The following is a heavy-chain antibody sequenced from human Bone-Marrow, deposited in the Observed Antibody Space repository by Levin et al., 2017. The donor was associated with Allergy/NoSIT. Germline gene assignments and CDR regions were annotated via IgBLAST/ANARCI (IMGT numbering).Heavy chain of an antibody. V-gene: IGHV5-51*01. CDR3: ARHGGCSRTSCYNWFDP. J-gene: IGHJ5*02. D-gene: IGHD2-2*01. CDR2: INPRDSDT. CDR1: GYTFTTYW. Sequence: KSGESLKISCKVSGYTFTTYWIGWVRQMPGKGLEWMGIINPRDSDTRYSPSFQGHVTMSVDKSFNTAYLRWSSLKASDTAIYYCARHGGCSRTSCYNWFDPWGQGTLVTVSS.